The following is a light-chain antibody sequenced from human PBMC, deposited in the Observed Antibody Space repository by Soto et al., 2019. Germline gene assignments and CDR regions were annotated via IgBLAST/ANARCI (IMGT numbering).Light chain of an antibody. V-gene: IGKV1-5*03. J-gene: IGKJ2*01. CDR2: LAS. Sequence: DVQVTQSPSTLSASVGDRVTITCRASQNIGTFLAWYQQKPGRAPKLLIYLASRLESGVPSRFSGSGSETEFTLTISGLQPDDFATYFCQEYNPHSFYTFGQGTKKEIK. CDR3: QEYNPHSFYT. CDR1: QNIGTF.